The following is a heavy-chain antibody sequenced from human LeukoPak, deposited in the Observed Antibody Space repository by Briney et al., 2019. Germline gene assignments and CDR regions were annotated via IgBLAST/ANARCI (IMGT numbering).Heavy chain of an antibody. D-gene: IGHD6-19*01. CDR2: ITHTRRT. CDR3: ARDEGVAATLRFDP. V-gene: IGHV4-34*01. J-gene: IGHJ5*02. CDR1: GGPFSHYY. Sequence: SETLSLTCAVSGGPFSHYYWNWIRQSPGKGLEWIGEITHTRRTNYNPVLRSRVTISVDTSRNQFSLKLSSVTAADTAVYYCARDEGVAATLRFDPWGQGTLVTVSS.